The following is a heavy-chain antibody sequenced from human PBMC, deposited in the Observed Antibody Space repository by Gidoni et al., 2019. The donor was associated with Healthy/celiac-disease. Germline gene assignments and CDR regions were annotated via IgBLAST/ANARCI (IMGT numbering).Heavy chain of an antibody. D-gene: IGHD3-10*01. CDR3: AKDHLLWFGELSD. J-gene: IGHJ4*02. V-gene: IGHV3-23*01. CDR1: GFTFSSYA. Sequence: EVQLLESGGGLVQPGGSLILSCAASGFTFSSYAMSWVRQAPGKGLEWVSAISGSGGSTYYADSVKGRFTSSRDNSKNTLYLQMNSLRAEDTAVYYCAKDHLLWFGELSDWGQGTLVTVSS. CDR2: ISGSGGST.